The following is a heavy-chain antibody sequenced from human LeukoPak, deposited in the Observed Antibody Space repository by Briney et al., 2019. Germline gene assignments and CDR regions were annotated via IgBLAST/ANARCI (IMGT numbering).Heavy chain of an antibody. D-gene: IGHD3-22*01. CDR3: ARDFGFSPSSGYSFDY. V-gene: IGHV3-23*01. Sequence: GGSLRLSCAASGFMFRDAAMTWVRQAPGKGLEWVSLIASSGLNTYYADSVRGRFTISRDNSKNTLSLQMNSLRAEDTAVYYCARDFGFSPSSGYSFDYWGQGTLVTVSS. J-gene: IGHJ4*02. CDR2: IASSGLNT. CDR1: GFMFRDAA.